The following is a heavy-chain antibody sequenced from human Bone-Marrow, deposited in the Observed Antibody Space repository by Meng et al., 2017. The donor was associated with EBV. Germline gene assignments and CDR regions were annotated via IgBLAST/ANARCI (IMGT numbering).Heavy chain of an antibody. CDR2: IHHGGST. J-gene: IGHJ5*02. CDR1: GGSISSDNW. V-gene: IGHV4-4*02. CDR3: SIIIYGSGLNSWFDP. Sequence: QVRLQEAGPGLVKSSGTLSLTCGVSGGSISSDNWWTWVRQPPGKGLEWVGEIHHGGSTNYNPSLKSRVTISLDKSKNQFSLRLTSVTAADTAVYYCSIIIYGSGLNSWFDPWGQGTLVTVSS. D-gene: IGHD3-10*01.